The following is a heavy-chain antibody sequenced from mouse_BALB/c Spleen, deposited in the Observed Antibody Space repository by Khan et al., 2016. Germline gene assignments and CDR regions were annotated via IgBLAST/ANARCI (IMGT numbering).Heavy chain of an antibody. J-gene: IGHJ4*01. CDR2: IRNKANGYTT. V-gene: IGHV7-3*02. CDR1: GFTFTDYY. CDR3: RCPMTIANAPSIPAVQMNNLRAEAIATYYWARDLEVYDDSMDY. D-gene: IGHD1-1*01. Sequence: VELVESGGGLVQPGGSLRLSCATSGFTFTDYYMSWVRQPPGKALEWLGFIRNKANGYTTEYSASVKGRLTISRDNSQSILSLQMNTLKAEDSALVEGRCPMTIANAPSIPAVQMNNLRAEAIATYYWARDLEVYDDSMDYWGQGTSVTVSS.